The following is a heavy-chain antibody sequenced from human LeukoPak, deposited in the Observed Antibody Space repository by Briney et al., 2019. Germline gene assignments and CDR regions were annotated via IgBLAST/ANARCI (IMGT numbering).Heavy chain of an antibody. CDR1: GFSFREFA. D-gene: IGHD1-1*01. CDR3: SREWGNGNDIRPDY. Sequence: GESLRLSCTSSGFSFREFAVSWFRQAPGKGLEWIGFIRSSIYGGTPKAAASVKGRFIFSRDDSKGGAYLRMNSLKIEDTAMYYCSREWGNGNDIRPDYWGQGTLVTVSS. CDR2: IRSSIYGGTP. V-gene: IGHV3-49*03. J-gene: IGHJ4*02.